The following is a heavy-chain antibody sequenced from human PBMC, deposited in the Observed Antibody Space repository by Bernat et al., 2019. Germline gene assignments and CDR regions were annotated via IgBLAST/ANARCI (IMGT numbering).Heavy chain of an antibody. CDR2: INRDGSAA. CDR3: ARDLVYCSGGSRYNWYFDL. Sequence: EVQLVESGGDLVQPGGSLRLSCATSGFTFSSYWMHWVRQAPGKGLVWVSRINRDGSAASYADSVKGRFIISRDNAQNTLDLQMNSLRAEDTAVYFQARDLVYCSGGSRYNWYFDLWGRGTPVTVSS. V-gene: IGHV3-74*01. CDR1: GFTFSSYW. J-gene: IGHJ2*01. D-gene: IGHD2-15*01.